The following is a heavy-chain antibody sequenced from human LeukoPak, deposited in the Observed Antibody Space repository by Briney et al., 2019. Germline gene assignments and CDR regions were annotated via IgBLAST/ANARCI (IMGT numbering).Heavy chain of an antibody. V-gene: IGHV4-39*07. CDR1: GGSISSSSYY. CDR2: IYYSGGN. Sequence: PSETLSLTCTVSGGSISSSSYYWGWIRQPPGKGLEWIGSIYYSGGNYYNPSLKSRVTISVDMSKNQFSLRLNSVTAADTALYYCARAGLYNWNYEGTAYFDYWGQGTLVTVSS. CDR3: ARAGLYNWNYEGTAYFDY. D-gene: IGHD1-7*01. J-gene: IGHJ4*02.